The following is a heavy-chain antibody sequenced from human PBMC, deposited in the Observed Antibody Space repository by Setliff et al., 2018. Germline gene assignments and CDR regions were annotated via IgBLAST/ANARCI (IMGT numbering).Heavy chain of an antibody. CDR3: ARDRVVVLAGRRGFYFDY. CDR1: GGSISSHY. J-gene: IGHJ4*02. CDR2: IYYSGIA. V-gene: IGHV4-59*11. Sequence: KTSETLSLTCTVSGGSISSHYWSWIRQPPGKGLEWIGYIYYSGIANYSPSLKSRLTISLDTSKNQFSLKLSSVTAADTAVYYCARDRVVVLAGRRGFYFDYWGQGTLVTVSS. D-gene: IGHD2-15*01.